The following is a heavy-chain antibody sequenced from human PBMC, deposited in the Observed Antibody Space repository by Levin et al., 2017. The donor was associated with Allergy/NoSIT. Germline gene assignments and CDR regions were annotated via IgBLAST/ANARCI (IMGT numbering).Heavy chain of an antibody. CDR3: AKDENYYVISS. Sequence: PGGSLRLSCAASGFSFSNYGMHWVRQAPGKGLEWVAVISYDGRNKYYADSVKGRFTISRDNSKNTLYLQMNSLRAEDTAVYYCAKDENYYVISSWGQGTLVTVSS. J-gene: IGHJ5*02. CDR2: ISYDGRNK. D-gene: IGHD3-10*02. V-gene: IGHV3-30*18. CDR1: GFSFSNYG.